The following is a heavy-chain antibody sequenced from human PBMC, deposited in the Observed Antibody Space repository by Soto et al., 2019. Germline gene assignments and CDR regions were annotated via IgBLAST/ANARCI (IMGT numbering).Heavy chain of an antibody. Sequence: SETLSLTCSVSVGSVSNYYWSWVRQPPGKRLEWIGYIYYTGTHDYNPSLRGRATISVDTSKDQFSLKLTSVTAADTAVYYCASVPAASAHGDYLGQGSLVTVS. CDR3: ASVPAASAHGDY. D-gene: IGHD6-25*01. J-gene: IGHJ4*02. V-gene: IGHV4-59*02. CDR2: IYYTGTH. CDR1: VGSVSNYY.